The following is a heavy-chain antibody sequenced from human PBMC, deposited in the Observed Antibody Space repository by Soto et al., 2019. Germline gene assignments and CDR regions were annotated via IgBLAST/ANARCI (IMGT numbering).Heavy chain of an antibody. D-gene: IGHD3-3*01. CDR2: IYPGDSDT. J-gene: IGHJ6*03. V-gene: IGHV5-51*01. CDR1: GYSFTSYW. CDR3: ARQVYDFWSGYYDDYYYYMDV. Sequence: GESLKISCKGSGYSFTSYWIGWVRQMPGKGLEWMGIIYPGDSDTRYSPSFQGQVTISADKSISTAYLQWSSLKASDTAMYYCARQVYDFWSGYYDDYYYYMDVWGKGTTVTVSS.